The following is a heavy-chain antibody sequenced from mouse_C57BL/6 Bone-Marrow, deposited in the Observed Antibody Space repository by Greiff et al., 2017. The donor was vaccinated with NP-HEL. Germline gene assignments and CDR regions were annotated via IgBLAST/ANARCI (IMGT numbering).Heavy chain of an antibody. CDR3: ARTGYFDV. J-gene: IGHJ1*03. CDR1: GYTFTSYW. Sequence: VQLQQPGAELVMPGASVKLSCKASGYTFTSYWMHWVKQRPGQGLEWIGEIDPSASYTNYNQKFKGKSTLTVDKSSSTAYMQLSSLTSEDSAVYYCARTGYFDVWGTGTTVTVSS. CDR2: IDPSASYT. V-gene: IGHV1-69*01.